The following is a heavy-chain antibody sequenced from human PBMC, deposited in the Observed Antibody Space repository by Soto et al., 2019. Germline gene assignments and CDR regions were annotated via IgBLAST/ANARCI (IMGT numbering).Heavy chain of an antibody. Sequence: GASVKVSFKAAGGTFSSYSLSWVRPAPGQWLEWMGGLIPIFGTANYTQKFQGRVTITADESTSTAYMELSSLRSEDTAVYYCARTPEGATRHYWMEVWGQGTTVNVSS. CDR2: LIPIFGTA. CDR3: ARTPEGATRHYWMEV. CDR1: GGTFSSYS. V-gene: IGHV1-69*13. J-gene: IGHJ6*02.